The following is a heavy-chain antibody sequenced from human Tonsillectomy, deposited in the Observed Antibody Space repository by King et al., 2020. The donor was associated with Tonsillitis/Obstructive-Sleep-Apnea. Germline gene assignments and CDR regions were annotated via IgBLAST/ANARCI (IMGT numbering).Heavy chain of an antibody. CDR3: ARGANDAFDI. D-gene: IGHD4/OR15-4a*01. CDR2: IFLGDSVN. Sequence: QLVQSGAEVKKPGESLKISCKGFGYSFTNYWMRWVRQMSGKGLELMGIIFLGDSVNRYSPSFQCQVTLSADKSLSTAYLQWSSLKASDTAMYYCARGANDAFDIWGQGTMVTVSS. CDR1: GYSFTNYW. J-gene: IGHJ3*02. V-gene: IGHV5-51*01.